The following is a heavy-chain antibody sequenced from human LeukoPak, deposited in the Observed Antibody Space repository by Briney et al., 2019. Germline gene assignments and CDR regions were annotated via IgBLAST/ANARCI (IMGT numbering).Heavy chain of an antibody. CDR2: INPSGGST. Sequence: AAVKDSCKASGYTFSRYYMHWVRQAPGQGLEWMGIINPSGGSTSYAQKFQGRVTMTRDMSTSTVYMEQSSLRSEDTAVYYGARSQWELRNFDYWGQGTLVTVSS. J-gene: IGHJ4*02. D-gene: IGHD1-26*01. CDR3: ARSQWELRNFDY. V-gene: IGHV1-46*01. CDR1: GYTFSRYY.